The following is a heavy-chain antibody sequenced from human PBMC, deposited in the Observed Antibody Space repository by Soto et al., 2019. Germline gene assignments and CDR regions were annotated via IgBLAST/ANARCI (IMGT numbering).Heavy chain of an antibody. Sequence: PSETLSLTCTVSGDSVSSSTYSWTWIRQPPGKELEWIGYIYYSGNTDYNPSLKSRVTISVDTSKNQFSLKLSSVTAADTAVYYCARHESYDILTGHDAFDIWGQGTMVTVSS. CDR3: ARHESYDILTGHDAFDI. D-gene: IGHD3-9*01. V-gene: IGHV4-61*01. J-gene: IGHJ3*02. CDR2: IYYSGNT. CDR1: GDSVSSSTYS.